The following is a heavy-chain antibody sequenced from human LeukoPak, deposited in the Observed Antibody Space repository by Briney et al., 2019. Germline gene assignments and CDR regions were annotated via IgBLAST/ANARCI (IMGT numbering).Heavy chain of an antibody. D-gene: IGHD2-15*01. CDR3: ARDIVVVVAATRRNWFDP. J-gene: IGHJ5*02. Sequence: GGSLRLSCAASGFTFSSYGMHWVRQAPGKGLEWVAVIWYDGSNKYYADSVKGRFTISRDNSKNTLYLQMNSLRAEDTAVYYCARDIVVVVAATRRNWFDPWGQGTLVTVSS. CDR1: GFTFSSYG. V-gene: IGHV3-33*08. CDR2: IWYDGSNK.